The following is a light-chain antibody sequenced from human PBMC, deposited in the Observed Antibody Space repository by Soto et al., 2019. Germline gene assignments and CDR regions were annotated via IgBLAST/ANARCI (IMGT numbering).Light chain of an antibody. J-gene: IGKJ5*01. Sequence: EIVLTQSPATLSLSPGERATLSCGASQTVSSGRYLAWYQQKPGLAPRLLIYDASSRATGIPDRFSGSGSGTDFTLTISSLEPEDFAVYYCQQRSNWPPRITFGQGTRLEIK. CDR3: QQRSNWPPRIT. V-gene: IGKV3D-20*02. CDR2: DAS. CDR1: QTVSSGRY.